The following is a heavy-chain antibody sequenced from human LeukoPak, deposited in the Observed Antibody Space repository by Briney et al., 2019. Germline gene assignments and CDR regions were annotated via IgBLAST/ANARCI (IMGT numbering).Heavy chain of an antibody. D-gene: IGHD3-10*01. J-gene: IGHJ5*02. Sequence: ASVKVSCKASGGTFSSYAISWVRQAPGQGLEWMGGIIPIFGTANYAQKFQGRVTITADKSTSTAYMELSSPRSEDTAVYYCARDRVGPKFDWFDPWGQGTLVTVSS. CDR2: IIPIFGTA. CDR1: GGTFSSYA. CDR3: ARDRVGPKFDWFDP. V-gene: IGHV1-69*06.